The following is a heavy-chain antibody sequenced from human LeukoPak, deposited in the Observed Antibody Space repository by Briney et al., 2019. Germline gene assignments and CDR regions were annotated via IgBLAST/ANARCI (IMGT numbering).Heavy chain of an antibody. CDR3: ARGLSLTTVVRYFDWLLSGY. D-gene: IGHD3-9*01. J-gene: IGHJ4*02. V-gene: IGHV1-46*01. CDR1: GYTFTSYY. Sequence: GASVKVSCKASGYTFTSYYMHWVRQAPRQGLEWMGIINPSGGSTSYAQKFQGRVTMTRDMSTSTVYMELSSLRSEDTAVYYCARGLSLTTVVRYFDWLLSGYWGQGTLVTVSS. CDR2: INPSGGST.